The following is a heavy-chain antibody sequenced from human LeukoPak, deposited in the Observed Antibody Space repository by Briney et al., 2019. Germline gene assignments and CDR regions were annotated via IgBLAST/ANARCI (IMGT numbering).Heavy chain of an antibody. CDR3: ARAGEGIAARHRGPKY. J-gene: IGHJ4*02. D-gene: IGHD6-6*01. CDR1: GYTFTSYY. CDR2: INPSGGSK. V-gene: IGHV1-46*01. Sequence: ASVKVSCKASGYTFTSYYMHWVRQAPGQGLEWMGIINPSGGSKSYAQKFQGRVTMTRDTSTSTVYMELSSLRSEDTAVYYCARAGEGIAARHRGPKYWGQGTLVTVSS.